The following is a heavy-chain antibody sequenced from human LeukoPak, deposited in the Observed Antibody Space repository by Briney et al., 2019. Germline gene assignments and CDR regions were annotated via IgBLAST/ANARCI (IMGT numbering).Heavy chain of an antibody. Sequence: SETLSLTCAVYRGSFSGYYWSWIRQPPGQGLEWIGEINHSGSTNYNPSLKSRVTISVDTSKNQFSLKLSSVTAADMAVYYCARLVRTYYYDSSGYYWDYWGQGTLVTVSS. CDR3: ARLVRTYYYDSSGYYWDY. CDR2: INHSGST. V-gene: IGHV4-34*01. J-gene: IGHJ4*02. D-gene: IGHD3-22*01. CDR1: RGSFSGYY.